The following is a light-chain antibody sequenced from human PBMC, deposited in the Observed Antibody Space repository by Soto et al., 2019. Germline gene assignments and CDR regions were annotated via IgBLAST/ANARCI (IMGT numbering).Light chain of an antibody. CDR1: QSISSW. CDR3: QQYNRYPVT. J-gene: IGKJ1*01. CDR2: KAS. Sequence: DIQMTQSPSTLSASVGDRVTITCRASQSISSWLAWYQQKPGKAPKLLIYKASSFESGVPSRFSGSGSGTEFTLTISSLQPDDFASYYCQQYNRYPVTFGQGTKVEIK. V-gene: IGKV1-5*03.